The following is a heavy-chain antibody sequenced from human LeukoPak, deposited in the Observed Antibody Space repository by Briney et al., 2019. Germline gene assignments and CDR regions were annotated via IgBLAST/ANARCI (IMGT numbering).Heavy chain of an antibody. D-gene: IGHD5-12*01. CDR3: ARDSATTLGSYYYGLDV. J-gene: IGHJ6*02. V-gene: IGHV4-59*12. Sequence: SETLSLTCTVSGGSISSYYWSWIRQPPGKGLEWIGYIYYSGSTNYNPSLKSRVTISVDTSKNQFSLKLSSVTAADTAVYYCARDSATTLGSYYYGLDVWGQGTTVTVSS. CDR1: GGSISSYY. CDR2: IYYSGST.